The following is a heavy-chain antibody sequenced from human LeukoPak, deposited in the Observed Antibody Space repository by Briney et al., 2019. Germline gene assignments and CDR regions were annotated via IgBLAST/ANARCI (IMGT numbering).Heavy chain of an antibody. D-gene: IGHD2-2*02. V-gene: IGHV3-66*01. J-gene: IGHJ3*02. CDR1: GFTVSSNY. CDR2: IYSGGST. Sequence: GGSLRLSCAASGFTVSSNYMSWVRQAPGKGLEWVSVIYSGGSTYYADSVKGRFTISRDNSKNTLYLQMNSLRAEDTAVYYCARVGYCSRTTCYRLGAFDIWGQGTMVTVSS. CDR3: ARVGYCSRTTCYRLGAFDI.